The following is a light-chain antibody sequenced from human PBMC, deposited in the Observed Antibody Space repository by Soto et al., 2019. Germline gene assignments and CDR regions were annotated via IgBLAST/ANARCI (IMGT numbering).Light chain of an antibody. CDR2: DVS. CDR1: SSDVGSYNY. J-gene: IGLJ1*01. CDR3: CSYAGSTHV. Sequence: QSVLTQPRSVSGSPGQSVTISCTGTSSDVGSYNYVSWYQQHPGKAPKLMIFDVSKRPSGVPDRFSGFKSGNTASLTISGLQAEDEADYSCCSYAGSTHVFGSGTKLTVL. V-gene: IGLV2-11*01.